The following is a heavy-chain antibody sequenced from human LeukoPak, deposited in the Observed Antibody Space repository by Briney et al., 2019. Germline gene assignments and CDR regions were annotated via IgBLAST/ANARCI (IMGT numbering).Heavy chain of an antibody. D-gene: IGHD1-7*01. J-gene: IGHJ5*02. CDR2: IYYSGST. Sequence: SETLSLTCTVSGGSISSGGYYWSWIRQHPGKGLEWIGYIYYSGSTYYNPSLKSRVTISVDTSKNQFSLKLSSVTAADTAVYYCARVLNYVGWFNPWGQGTLVTVSS. V-gene: IGHV4-31*03. CDR1: GGSISSGGYY. CDR3: ARVLNYVGWFNP.